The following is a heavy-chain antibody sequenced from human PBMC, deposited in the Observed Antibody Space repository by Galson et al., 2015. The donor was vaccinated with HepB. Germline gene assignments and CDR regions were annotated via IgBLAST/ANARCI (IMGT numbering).Heavy chain of an antibody. CDR1: GGSITSGGYY. V-gene: IGHV4-31*03. J-gene: IGHJ4*02. D-gene: IGHD3-3*01. CDR2: IFFSGTT. Sequence: TLSLTCTVSGGSITSGGYYWSWIRQHSGKGLEWIGYIFFSGTTYYNPALQRRVAISADTSKNQFFLNLTSVTAADSAVYYCASLFYLHSSDFESNNWGQGTLVTVSS. CDR3: ASLFYLHSSDFESNN.